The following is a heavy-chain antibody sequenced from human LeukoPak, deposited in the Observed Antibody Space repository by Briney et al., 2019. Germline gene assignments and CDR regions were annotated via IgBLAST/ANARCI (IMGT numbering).Heavy chain of an antibody. J-gene: IGHJ4*02. V-gene: IGHV4-39*02. CDR1: GGSISSSSYY. D-gene: IGHD5-24*01. CDR2: INYSGST. Sequence: SGTLSLTCTVSGGSISSSSYYWGWIRQPPGKGLEWIGSINYSGSTYYNPSLKSRVTISLNTSKNHFSLKLSSVTAADTAVYYCARRRNGYNYLYFDDWGQGTLVTVSS. CDR3: ARRRNGYNYLYFDD.